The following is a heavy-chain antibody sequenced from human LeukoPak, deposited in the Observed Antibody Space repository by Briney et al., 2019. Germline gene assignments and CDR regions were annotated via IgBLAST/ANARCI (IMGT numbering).Heavy chain of an antibody. CDR2: ISSSSSYI. J-gene: IGHJ4*02. V-gene: IGHV3-21*01. D-gene: IGHD2-2*01. CDR3: ARVLGCSSTSCYTLDY. CDR1: GFTFSSYS. Sequence: GGSLRLSCAASGFTFSSYSMNWVRQAPWKGLEWVSSISSSSSYIYYADSVKGRFTISRDNAKNSLYLQMNSLRAEDTAVYYCARVLGCSSTSCYTLDYWGQGTLVTVSS.